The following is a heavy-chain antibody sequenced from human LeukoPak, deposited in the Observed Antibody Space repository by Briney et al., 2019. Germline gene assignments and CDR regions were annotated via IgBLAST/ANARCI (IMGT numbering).Heavy chain of an antibody. V-gene: IGHV3-23*01. CDR1: GFTFGGYG. CDR3: AKDINPWLLTGEFDF. Sequence: GGSLRLSCAASGFTFGGYGMSWVRQAPGKGLEWVSTIGSSAGSTNHADSVKGRFSISRDNAKNTLYLQMNSLRVDDTAVYYCAKDINPWLLTGEFDFWGQGSLVTVSS. J-gene: IGHJ4*02. CDR2: IGSSAGST. D-gene: IGHD2-15*01.